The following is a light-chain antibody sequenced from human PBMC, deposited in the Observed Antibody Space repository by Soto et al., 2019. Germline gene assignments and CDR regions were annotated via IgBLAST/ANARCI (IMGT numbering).Light chain of an antibody. CDR1: QSVSSS. V-gene: IGKV3-15*01. CDR3: QQYNKWPRT. Sequence: EIVMTQSPVTLSVSPGERATLSCRASQSVSSSLAWYQQTPGQAPRLLIYGASTRATGIPARFSGSGSGTEFTLTISSLQSEDFAVYYCQQYNKWPRTFGQGTKVDIK. J-gene: IGKJ1*01. CDR2: GAS.